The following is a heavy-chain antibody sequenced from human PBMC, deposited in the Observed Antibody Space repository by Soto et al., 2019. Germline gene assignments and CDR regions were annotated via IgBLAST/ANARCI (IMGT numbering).Heavy chain of an antibody. Sequence: QVQLQESGPGLVKPSGTLSLTCAVSGGSISSSHWWSWVRQSPGKGLEWIGEVFHSGITHYNPSLKRRLTISVDQSKNQFSLKLTSVTAADTAVYYCVRQLERGDLPEGFDYWGQGILATVSS. J-gene: IGHJ4*02. CDR3: VRQLERGDLPEGFDY. CDR2: VFHSGIT. CDR1: GGSISSSHW. D-gene: IGHD1-1*01. V-gene: IGHV4-4*02.